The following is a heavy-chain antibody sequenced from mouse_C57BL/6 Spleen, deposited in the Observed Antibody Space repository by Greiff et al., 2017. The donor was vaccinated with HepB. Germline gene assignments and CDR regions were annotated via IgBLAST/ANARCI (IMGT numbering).Heavy chain of an antibody. V-gene: IGHV5-9*01. J-gene: IGHJ1*03. CDR3: ARHATIVKYFDV. CDR2: ISGGGGNT. D-gene: IGHD2-5*01. CDR1: GFTFSSYT. Sequence: EVQVVESGGGLVKPGGSLKLSCAASGFTFSSYTMSWVRQTPEKRLEWVATISGGGGNTYYPDSVKGRFTISRDNAKNTLYLQMSSLRSEDTALYYCARHATIVKYFDVWGTGTTVTVSS.